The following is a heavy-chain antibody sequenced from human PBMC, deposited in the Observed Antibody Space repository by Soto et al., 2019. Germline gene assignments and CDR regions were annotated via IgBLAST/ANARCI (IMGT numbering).Heavy chain of an antibody. CDR3: ARVDSGGYNYYYYGMDA. J-gene: IGHJ6*02. V-gene: IGHV5-51*01. D-gene: IGHD3-22*01. Sequence: GESLKISWKCSGYSFSTHWIGLVRQMPGEGLEWMGIIHPGDSETTYNPSFQSQVTIPADKSINTAYLQWSSLKASDTAMYYCARVDSGGYNYYYYGMDAWGQGTTVTVSS. CDR2: IHPGDSET. CDR1: GYSFSTHW.